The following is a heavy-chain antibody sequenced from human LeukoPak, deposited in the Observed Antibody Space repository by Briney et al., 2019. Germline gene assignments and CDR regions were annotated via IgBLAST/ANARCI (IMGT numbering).Heavy chain of an antibody. CDR1: GYTFTSYG. CDR2: ISAYNGNT. J-gene: IGHJ5*02. V-gene: IGHV1-18*01. D-gene: IGHD6-13*01. CDR3: ARGSVGLAASPIDP. Sequence: GASVKVSCKASGYTFTSYGISWVRQAPGQGLEWMGWISAYNGNTNYAQKFQGRVTMTRDTSISTAYMELSRLRSDDTAVYYCARGSVGLAASPIDPWGQGTLVTVSS.